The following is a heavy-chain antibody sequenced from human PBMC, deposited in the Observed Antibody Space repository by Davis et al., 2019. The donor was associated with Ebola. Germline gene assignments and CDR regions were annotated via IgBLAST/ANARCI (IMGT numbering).Heavy chain of an antibody. CDR1: GASISSFH. Sequence: MPSETLSLTCSVSGASISSFHWSWIRQPPGKGLEWVGYIYCSGSTNYNPSLKSRVTISLDTSKNQFSLNLSSLTAVDTAVYYCARDYYDSNGYLYYFDSWGQGTLVTVSS. CDR2: IYCSGST. J-gene: IGHJ4*02. D-gene: IGHD3-22*01. CDR3: ARDYYDSNGYLYYFDS. V-gene: IGHV4-59*01.